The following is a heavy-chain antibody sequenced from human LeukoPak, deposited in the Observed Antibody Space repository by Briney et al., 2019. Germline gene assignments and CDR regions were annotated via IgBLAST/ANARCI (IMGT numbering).Heavy chain of an antibody. Sequence: SETLSLTCTVSGGSISSSSYYWGWIRQPPGKGLEWIGSIYYSGITYYNPSLKSRVTISVDTSKNQFSLRLSSVTAADTAVYYCAREDRIAAAGTGYWGQGTLVTVSS. CDR3: AREDRIAAAGTGY. CDR2: IYYSGIT. V-gene: IGHV4-39*02. D-gene: IGHD6-13*01. CDR1: GGSISSSSYY. J-gene: IGHJ4*02.